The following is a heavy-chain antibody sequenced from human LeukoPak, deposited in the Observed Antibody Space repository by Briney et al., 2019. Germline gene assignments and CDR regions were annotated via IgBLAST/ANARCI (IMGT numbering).Heavy chain of an antibody. CDR1: GFTFSSYS. D-gene: IGHD5-18*01. J-gene: IGHJ3*02. CDR2: ISSSSTI. CDR3: ARDRRIQLWLEAFDAFDI. Sequence: GGSLRLSCAASGFTFSSYSMNWVRQAPGKGLEWVSYISSSSTIYYADSVKGRFTISRDNAKNSLYLQMNSLRAEDTAVYYCARDRRIQLWLEAFDAFDIWGQGTMVTVSS. V-gene: IGHV3-48*01.